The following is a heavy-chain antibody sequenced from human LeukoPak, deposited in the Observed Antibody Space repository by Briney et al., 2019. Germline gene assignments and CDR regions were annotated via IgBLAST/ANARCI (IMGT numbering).Heavy chain of an antibody. CDR1: GGSISSYY. J-gene: IGHJ6*03. CDR3: AREGAPPMYYYYMDV. D-gene: IGHD2-2*01. CDR2: INYSGST. Sequence: SETLSLTCTVSGGSISSYYWSWIRQPPGKGLEWIGYINYSGSTNYNPSLKSRVTISLDTSKNQFSLKLNSATDADTAVYYCAREGAPPMYYYYMDVWGKGTTVTV. V-gene: IGHV4-59*01.